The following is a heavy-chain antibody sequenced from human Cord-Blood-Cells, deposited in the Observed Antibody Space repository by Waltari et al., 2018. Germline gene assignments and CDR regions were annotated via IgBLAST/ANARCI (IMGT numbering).Heavy chain of an antibody. J-gene: IGHJ4*02. CDR1: GGSFSGYY. V-gene: IGHV4-34*01. Sequence: QVQLQQWGAGLLKPSETLSLTCDVYGGSFSGYYWSWIRQPPGKGLEWIGEINHSGSTNYNPSLKSRVTISVDTSKNQFSLKLSSVTAADTAVYYCARHGGEVVRGVSSFNYWGQGTLVTVSS. D-gene: IGHD3-10*01. CDR3: ARHGGEVVRGVSSFNY. CDR2: INHSGST.